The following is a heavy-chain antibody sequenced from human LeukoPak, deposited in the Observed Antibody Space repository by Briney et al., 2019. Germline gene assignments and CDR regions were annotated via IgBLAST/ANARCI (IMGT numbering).Heavy chain of an antibody. J-gene: IGHJ4*02. D-gene: IGHD6-19*01. CDR3: AGSGWKPEFDY. CDR2: IYYSGST. CDR1: GGSISSSSYY. Sequence: SETLSLTCTVSGGSISSSSYYWGWLRQPPGKGLEWIGSIYYSGSTYYNPSLKSRVTISVDTSKNQFSLKLSSVTAADTAVYYCAGSGWKPEFDYWGQGTLVTVSS. V-gene: IGHV4-39*01.